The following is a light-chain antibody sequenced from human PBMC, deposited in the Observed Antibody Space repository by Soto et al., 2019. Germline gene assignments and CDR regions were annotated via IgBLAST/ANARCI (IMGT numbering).Light chain of an antibody. CDR3: HQYGSSPRT. V-gene: IGKV3-20*01. Sequence: VLTQSPRTLSLSPGERVTLSCRASQSVRRSFLAWYQQKPGQAPSLLIYDASSRATGIPDRFIGSGSGTDFTLTISRLEPEDFAVYYCHQYGSSPRTFGQGSKVEIK. J-gene: IGKJ1*01. CDR1: QSVRRSF. CDR2: DAS.